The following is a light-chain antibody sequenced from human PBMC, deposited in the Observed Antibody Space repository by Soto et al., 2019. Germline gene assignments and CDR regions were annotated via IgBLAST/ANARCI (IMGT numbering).Light chain of an antibody. J-gene: IGKJ2*01. CDR1: QSLLHSSGDTY. CDR2: KVS. Sequence: EVVLTQSPLSLPVTLGQPASISCRSSQSLLHSSGDTYLNWFHQRPGQSPRRLIYKVSNRDSGVPDRCSGSGSGNDFTPKISRVEADDIGVYYCMQNTHWPPYTFGQGTKVEIK. V-gene: IGKV2-30*02. CDR3: MQNTHWPPYT.